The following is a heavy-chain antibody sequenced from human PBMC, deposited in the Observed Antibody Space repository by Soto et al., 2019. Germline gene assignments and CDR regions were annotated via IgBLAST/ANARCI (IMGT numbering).Heavy chain of an antibody. Sequence: QVQLQESGPGLVKPSGTLSLTCAVSGGSISSSYWWSWVRQPPGKGLVWMVEIYRSGSTNYHTSLMSRLTTAVDQTTNQFSLMMPYVTAADTAVYYCGRVSGTYYCGRDGWGQGTTVTVS. CDR3: GRVSGTYYCGRDG. D-gene: IGHD1-1*01. J-gene: IGHJ6*02. CDR2: IYRSGST. V-gene: IGHV4-4*02. CDR1: GGSISSSYW.